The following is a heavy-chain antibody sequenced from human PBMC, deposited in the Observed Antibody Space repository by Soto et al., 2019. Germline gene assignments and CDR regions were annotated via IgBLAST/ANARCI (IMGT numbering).Heavy chain of an antibody. V-gene: IGHV4-4*02. J-gene: IGHJ4*02. CDR2: IYHTGNT. D-gene: IGHD6-13*01. CDR3: ARDSRAAAGNRRYYFDY. Sequence: PSESHSLTGAVSKGAVSGGSWCSRDRQPPGKGLEWIGEIYHTGNTNYNPSLESRVTISVDKSKNQFSLNLNSVTAADTAVYYCARDSRAAAGNRRYYFDYWGQGTLVTVSS. CDR1: KGAVSGGSW.